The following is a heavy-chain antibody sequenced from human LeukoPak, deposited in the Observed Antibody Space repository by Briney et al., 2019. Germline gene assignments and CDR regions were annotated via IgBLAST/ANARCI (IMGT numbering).Heavy chain of an antibody. CDR3: ARAHQYSSGPWGFDY. Sequence: GGSLRLSCAASGFTVSSNYMSWVRQAPGKGLEWVSVIYSGGSTYYADSVKARFTISRDNTKNTLYLQMNSLRAEDTAVYYCARAHQYSSGPWGFDYWGQGTLVTVSS. J-gene: IGHJ4*02. V-gene: IGHV3-53*01. CDR1: GFTVSSNY. D-gene: IGHD6-19*01. CDR2: IYSGGST.